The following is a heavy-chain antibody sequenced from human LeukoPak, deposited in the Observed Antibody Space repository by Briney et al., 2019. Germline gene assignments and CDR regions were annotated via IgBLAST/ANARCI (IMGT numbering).Heavy chain of an antibody. CDR1: GFTVSSNY. CDR3: AKERELFWGHDAFDL. V-gene: IGHV3-23*01. Sequence: TGGSLRLSCAASGFTVSSNYMSWVRQAPGKGLEWVSAISGSGGSVQYAEFVKGRFTISRDNLTNTLLLQMSSLRVEDTARYFCAKERELFWGHDAFDLWGQGTMVTVSS. D-gene: IGHD3-16*01. J-gene: IGHJ3*01. CDR2: ISGSGGSV.